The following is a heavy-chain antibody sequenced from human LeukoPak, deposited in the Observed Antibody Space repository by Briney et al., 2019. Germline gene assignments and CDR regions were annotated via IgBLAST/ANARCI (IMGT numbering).Heavy chain of an antibody. CDR3: SRDRLGGLDL. CDR2: ISTMSNYI. V-gene: IGHV3-21*01. Sequence: GGSLRLSCAASGFTFSSYSMNWVRQAPGKGLEWVSSISTMSNYIFYGDSVKGRFTISRDKAKNSVYLQMNSLRPEDTAVYYCSRDRLGGLDLWGQGTLVTVSS. CDR1: GFTFSSYS. J-gene: IGHJ5*02. D-gene: IGHD5-12*01.